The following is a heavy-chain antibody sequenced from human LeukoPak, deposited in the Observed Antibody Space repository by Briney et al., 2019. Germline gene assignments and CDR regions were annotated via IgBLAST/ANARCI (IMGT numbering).Heavy chain of an antibody. Sequence: PGGALRLSCAASGFTFSSYAMHWVRQAPGKGLEWVAVISYDGSNKYYADSVKGRFTISRDNSKNTLYLQMNSLRAEDTAVYYCARDFVDTASIDYWGQGTLVTVSS. CDR3: ARDFVDTASIDY. D-gene: IGHD5-18*01. CDR2: ISYDGSNK. J-gene: IGHJ4*02. CDR1: GFTFSSYA. V-gene: IGHV3-30-3*01.